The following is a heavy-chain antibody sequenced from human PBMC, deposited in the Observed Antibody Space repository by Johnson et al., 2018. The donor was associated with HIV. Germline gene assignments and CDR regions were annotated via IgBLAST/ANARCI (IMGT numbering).Heavy chain of an antibody. J-gene: IGHJ3*02. Sequence: QVQLVESGGGLVKPGGSLRLSCAASGFTFDDYAMSWVRQTPGKGLEWVSYISTSDGTIYSADTVKGRFSISRDNAKNSLYLQMHSLRAEDTALYYCAKGLGWELLTHDAFDIWGQGTMVTVSS. CDR2: ISTSDGTI. V-gene: IGHV3-11*01. D-gene: IGHD1-26*01. CDR1: GFTFDDYA. CDR3: AKGLGWELLTHDAFDI.